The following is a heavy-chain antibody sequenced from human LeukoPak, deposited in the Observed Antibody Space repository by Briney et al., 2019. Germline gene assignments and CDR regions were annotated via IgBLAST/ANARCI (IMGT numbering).Heavy chain of an antibody. CDR3: ARAGELRLWFDP. Sequence: GGSLRLSCAASGFTFSSYAMSWVRQAPGKGLEWVSAISGSGGSTYYADSVKGRFTISRDNSKNTLYLQMNSLRAEDTAVYYCARAGELRLWFDPWGQGTLVTVSS. J-gene: IGHJ5*02. V-gene: IGHV3-23*01. CDR1: GFTFSSYA. CDR2: ISGSGGST. D-gene: IGHD1-26*01.